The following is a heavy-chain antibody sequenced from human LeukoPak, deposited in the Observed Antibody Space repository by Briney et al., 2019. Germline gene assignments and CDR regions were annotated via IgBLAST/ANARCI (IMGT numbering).Heavy chain of an antibody. CDR1: GGTFSSYA. CDR3: VHGWASYGSGSSEFFDY. D-gene: IGHD3-10*01. CDR2: IIPIFGTA. J-gene: IGHJ4*02. V-gene: IGHV1-69*13. Sequence: ASVKVSCKASGGTFSSYAISWVRQAPGQGLEWMGGIIPIFGTANYAQKFQGRGTITADESTSTAYMELSSLRSEDTAVYYCVHGWASYGSGSSEFFDYWGQGSLVTVSS.